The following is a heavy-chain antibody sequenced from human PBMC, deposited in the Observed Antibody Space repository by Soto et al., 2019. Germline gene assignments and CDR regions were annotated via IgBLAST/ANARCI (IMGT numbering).Heavy chain of an antibody. J-gene: IGHJ4*02. D-gene: IGHD6-13*01. CDR2: IYYTGRT. CDR3: ARDRAAVASTFDY. Sequence: SETLSLTCAVSGYFMINGNFWGWIRQSPGKGLEWIGSIYYTGRTYYNPYLKSRVTMSVDTSKNQFSLKLTSVTAADTAVYYCARDRAAVASTFDYWGPGTLVTVSS. V-gene: IGHV4-38-2*02. CDR1: GYFMINGNF.